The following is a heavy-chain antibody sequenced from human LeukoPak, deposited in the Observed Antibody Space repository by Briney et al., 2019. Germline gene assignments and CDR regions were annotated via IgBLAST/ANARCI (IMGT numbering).Heavy chain of an antibody. CDR3: ARASGYDPDY. J-gene: IGHJ4*02. CDR1: GYSISSGYY. CDR2: IYHSGST. Sequence: PSETLSLTCAVSGYSISSGYYWGWIRQPPGKGLEWIGSIYHSGSTYYNPSLKSRVTISVDTSKNQFSLKLSSVTAADTAVYYCARASGYDPDYWGQGTLVTVSS. V-gene: IGHV4-38-2*01. D-gene: IGHD5-12*01.